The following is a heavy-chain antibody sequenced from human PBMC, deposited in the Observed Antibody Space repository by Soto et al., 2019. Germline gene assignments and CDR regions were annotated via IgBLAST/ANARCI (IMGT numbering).Heavy chain of an antibody. CDR1: GYTFTSYA. CDR2: ISAYNGNT. CDR3: VRDHPNYDFWSGNRTFDI. J-gene: IGHJ3*02. V-gene: IGHV1-18*04. Sequence: GASVKVSCKASGYTFTSYAISWVRQAPGQGLEWMGWISAYNGNTKYAQKLQGRVTMNIDTSTTTAYMELRSLRSDDTAVYYCVRDHPNYDFWSGNRTFDICGQGTMVIVSS. D-gene: IGHD3-3*01.